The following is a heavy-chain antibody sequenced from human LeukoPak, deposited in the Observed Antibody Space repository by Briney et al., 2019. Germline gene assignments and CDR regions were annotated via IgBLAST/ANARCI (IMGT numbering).Heavy chain of an antibody. CDR3: ARGAPSLYCSGGSCYPPLDAFDI. CDR1: GGSISSGGYS. CDR2: IYYSGST. V-gene: IGHV4-61*08. J-gene: IGHJ3*02. D-gene: IGHD2-15*01. Sequence: SQTLSLTCAVSGGSISSGGYSWSWIRQPPGKGLEWIGYIYYSGSTNYNPSLKSRVTISVDTSKNQFSLKLSSVTAADTAVYYCARGAPSLYCSGGSCYPPLDAFDIWGQGTMVTVSS.